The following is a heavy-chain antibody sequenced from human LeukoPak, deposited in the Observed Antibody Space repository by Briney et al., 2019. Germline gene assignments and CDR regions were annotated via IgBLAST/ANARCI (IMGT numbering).Heavy chain of an antibody. Sequence: GGSLRLSXAAPGFTVSSNYMSWVRQAPGKGLEWVSVIYSGGSTYYADSVKGRFTISRDNSKNTLYLQMNSLRAEDTAVYYCARWDYYDSSGLGYFDLWGRGTLVTVSS. CDR2: IYSGGST. V-gene: IGHV3-53*01. D-gene: IGHD3-22*01. J-gene: IGHJ2*01. CDR3: ARWDYYDSSGLGYFDL. CDR1: GFTVSSNY.